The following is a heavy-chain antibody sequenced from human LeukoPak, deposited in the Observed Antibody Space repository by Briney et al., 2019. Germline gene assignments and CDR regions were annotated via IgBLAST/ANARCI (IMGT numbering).Heavy chain of an antibody. J-gene: IGHJ5*01. CDR1: GYTFTSYD. D-gene: IGHD3-3*01. CDR2: MNPNSGNT. Sequence: ASVKVSCKASGYTFTSYDINWVRQATGQGLEWMGWMNPNSGNTGYAQKFQGRVTITRNTSISTAYMELSSLRSEDTAVYYCARQPRSITIFGVVIPNWFDSWGQGTLVTVSS. V-gene: IGHV1-8*03. CDR3: ARQPRSITIFGVVIPNWFDS.